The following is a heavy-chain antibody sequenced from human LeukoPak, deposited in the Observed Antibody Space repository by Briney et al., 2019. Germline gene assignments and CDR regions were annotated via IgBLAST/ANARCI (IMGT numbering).Heavy chain of an antibody. J-gene: IGHJ1*01. Sequence: PGGSLRLSCAVSGFTFSSYAMSWVRQAPGSGLEWVSVISGSGSTTYYADSVQGRFTISRDNSKNTLHLHLNSLRVEDTAMYYCAKVRAMTTVTSDPFQHWGQGTLVTVSS. D-gene: IGHD4-17*01. CDR3: AKVRAMTTVTSDPFQH. CDR1: GFTFSSYA. V-gene: IGHV3-23*01. CDR2: ISGSGSTT.